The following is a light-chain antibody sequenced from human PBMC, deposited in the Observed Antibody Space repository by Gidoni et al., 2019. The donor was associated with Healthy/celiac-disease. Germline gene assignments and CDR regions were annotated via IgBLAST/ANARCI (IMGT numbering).Light chain of an antibody. J-gene: IGLJ1*01. CDR1: SSDVGGYNY. Sequence: QSALTRPASVSGSPGQSITISCTGTSSDVGGYNYVSWYQQHPGKAPKLMIYEVSNRPSGVSNRFSGSKSGNTASLTISGLQAEDEADYYCSSYTSSSTPCVFGTGTKVTVL. CDR2: EVS. V-gene: IGLV2-14*01. CDR3: SSYTSSSTPCV.